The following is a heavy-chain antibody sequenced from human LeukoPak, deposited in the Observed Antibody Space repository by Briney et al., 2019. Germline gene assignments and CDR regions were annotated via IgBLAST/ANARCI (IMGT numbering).Heavy chain of an antibody. J-gene: IGHJ4*02. CDR1: GVTFDDYA. CDR3: ATSRDGYNEPGDY. V-gene: IGHV3-9*01. Sequence: PGGSLRLSCAASGVTFDDYAMHWVRQAPGKGLEWVSGSSWNSGSIGYADSVKGRFTISRDNAKNSLYLQMNSLRAEDTALYYCATSRDGYNEPGDYWGQGTLVTVSS. CDR2: SSWNSGSI. D-gene: IGHD5-24*01.